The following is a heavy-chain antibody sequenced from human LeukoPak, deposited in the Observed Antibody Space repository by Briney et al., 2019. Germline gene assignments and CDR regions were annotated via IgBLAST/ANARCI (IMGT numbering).Heavy chain of an antibody. J-gene: IGHJ5*02. CDR1: GYTLTELS. CDR3: ATLRYFDWLVGGWFDP. V-gene: IGHV1-24*01. D-gene: IGHD3-9*01. Sequence: ASVKVSCKVSGYTLTELSMHWVRQAPGKGLEWMGGFDPEDGETIYAQKFQGRVTMTEDTPTDTAYMELSSLRSEDTAVYYCATLRYFDWLVGGWFDPWGQGTLVTVSS. CDR2: FDPEDGET.